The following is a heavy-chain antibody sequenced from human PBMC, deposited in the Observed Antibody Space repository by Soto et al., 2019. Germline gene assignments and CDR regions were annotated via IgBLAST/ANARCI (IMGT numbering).Heavy chain of an antibody. CDR2: IYPNDSDT. J-gene: IGHJ4*02. CDR1: GYSFTNYL. CDR3: ARPRYGATGTPALFDY. V-gene: IGHV5-51*01. D-gene: IGHD1-1*01. Sequence: GESLKISRKGSGYSFTNYLIAWVRQMPRNGLESMGIIYPNDSDTRYSPVFQGQVTISADKSISSADLQWSSLKASDTAMYYCARPRYGATGTPALFDYWGQGTLVTVSS.